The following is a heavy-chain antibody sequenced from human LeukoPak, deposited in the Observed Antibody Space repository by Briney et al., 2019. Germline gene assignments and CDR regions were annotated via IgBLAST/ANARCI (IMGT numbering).Heavy chain of an antibody. D-gene: IGHD6-19*01. CDR2: IIPIFGTA. V-gene: IGHV1-69*06. CDR3: ARKGEYSSGWYGY. CDR1: GGTFSSYA. J-gene: IGHJ4*02. Sequence: GASVKVSCKASGGTFSSYAISWVRQAPGQRLEWMGGIIPIFGTANYAQKFQGRVTITADKSTSTAYMELSSLRSEDTAVYYCARKGEYSSGWYGYWGQGTLVTVSS.